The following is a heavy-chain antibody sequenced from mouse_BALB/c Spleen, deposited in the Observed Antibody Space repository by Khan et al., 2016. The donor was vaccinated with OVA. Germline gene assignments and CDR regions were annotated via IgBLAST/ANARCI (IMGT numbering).Heavy chain of an antibody. CDR1: GYSFTGYY. D-gene: IGHD1-1*01. J-gene: IGHJ1*01. Sequence: VQLKESGPDLVKPGASVKISCKASGYSFTGYYIHWVKQSHGKSLEWIGRVNPNNGGTSYNQKFKGKAILTVDKSSNTAYMGLRSLTSEDSAVYSCAIYHGYFDVWGAGTTVTVSS. V-gene: IGHV1-26*01. CDR3: AIYHGYFDV. CDR2: VNPNNGGT.